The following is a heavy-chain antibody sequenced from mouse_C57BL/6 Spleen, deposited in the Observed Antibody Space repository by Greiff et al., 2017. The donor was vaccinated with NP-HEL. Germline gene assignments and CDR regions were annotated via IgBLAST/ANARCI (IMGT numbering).Heavy chain of an antibody. CDR1: GYAFSSYW. V-gene: IGHV1-80*01. D-gene: IGHD2-2*01. Sequence: QVQLQQSGAELVKPGASVKISCKASGYAFSSYWMNWVKQRPGKGLEWIGQIYPGDGDTNYNGKFKGKATLTADKSSSTAYMQLSSLTSEDSAVYFCARSLSRLGDYFDYRGQGTTLTVSS. J-gene: IGHJ2*01. CDR2: IYPGDGDT. CDR3: ARSLSRLGDYFDY.